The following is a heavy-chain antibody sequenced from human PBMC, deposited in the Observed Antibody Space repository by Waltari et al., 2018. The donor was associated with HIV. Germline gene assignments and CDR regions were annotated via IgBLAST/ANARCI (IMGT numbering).Heavy chain of an antibody. CDR1: GFTFDSSS. CDR3: VRNIEY. J-gene: IGHJ4*02. CDR2: ISNNGDNM. Sequence: EVQLVESGGGLVQPGGSLRLSCAASGFTFDSSSTNWVRRAPGKGLEWISYISNNGDNMFYADSVKGRFSISRDNGKSSLYLHMNSLRAEDTAMYYCVRNIEYWGQGTLVTVSS. V-gene: IGHV3-48*01.